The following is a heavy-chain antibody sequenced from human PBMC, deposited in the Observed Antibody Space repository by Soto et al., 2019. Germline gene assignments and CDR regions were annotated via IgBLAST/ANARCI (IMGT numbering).Heavy chain of an antibody. D-gene: IGHD2-15*01. CDR2: INSDGSST. J-gene: IGHJ6*02. Sequence: GGSLRLSCAASGFTFSSYWMHWVRQAPGKGLVWVSRINSDGSSTSYADSAKGRFTISRDNAKNTLYLQMNSLRAEDTAVYYCARELVVVVAATTVYYYYGMDVWGQGTTVTVSS. CDR3: ARELVVVVAATTVYYYYGMDV. V-gene: IGHV3-74*01. CDR1: GFTFSSYW.